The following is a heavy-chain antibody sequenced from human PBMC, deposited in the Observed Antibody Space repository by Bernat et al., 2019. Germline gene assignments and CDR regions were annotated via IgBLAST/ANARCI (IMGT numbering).Heavy chain of an antibody. Sequence: EVQLLESGGGLVQPGGSLRLSCAASGFTFSSNAMSWVRQAPGKGLEWVSAFSGGGGSTYYADSVKGRFTISRDNSKNTLYLQMNSLRAEDTAVYYCARLYDFWSGYEPFFDYWGQGTLVTVSS. V-gene: IGHV3-23*01. CDR1: GFTFSSNA. CDR3: ARLYDFWSGYEPFFDY. CDR2: FSGGGGST. D-gene: IGHD3-3*01. J-gene: IGHJ4*02.